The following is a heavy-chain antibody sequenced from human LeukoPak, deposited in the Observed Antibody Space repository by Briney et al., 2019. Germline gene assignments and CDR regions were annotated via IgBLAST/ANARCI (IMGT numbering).Heavy chain of an antibody. CDR3: ARGRPYYYYAMDV. Sequence: PGGSLRLSCAASGFTFDDYAMHWVRQAPGKGLEWVSGISWNSGSIGYADSVKGRFTISRDNAKNSLNLQMNSLRADDTAVYYCARGRPYYYYAMDVWGQGTTVTVSS. V-gene: IGHV3-9*01. CDR2: ISWNSGSI. D-gene: IGHD6-25*01. J-gene: IGHJ6*02. CDR1: GFTFDDYA.